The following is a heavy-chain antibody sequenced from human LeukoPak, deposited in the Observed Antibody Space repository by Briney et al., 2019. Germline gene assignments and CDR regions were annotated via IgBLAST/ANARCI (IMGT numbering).Heavy chain of an antibody. V-gene: IGHV5-51*01. CDR1: GYSFATYW. Sequence: GESLKISCKGSGYSFATYWIGWVRQMPARGLEWVGIIYPGDSDTRYSPSLQGQVTISADKSISTAFLQWSSLKASDTAMYYCARGYCGGGSCYSNWFDPWGQGTLVTVSS. D-gene: IGHD2-15*01. CDR3: ARGYCGGGSCYSNWFDP. CDR2: IYPGDSDT. J-gene: IGHJ5*02.